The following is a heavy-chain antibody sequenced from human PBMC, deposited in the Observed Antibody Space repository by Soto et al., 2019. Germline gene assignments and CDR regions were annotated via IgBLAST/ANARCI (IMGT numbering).Heavy chain of an antibody. CDR2: IWYDGSNK. D-gene: IGHD4-17*01. V-gene: IGHV3-30*02. Sequence: VGSLRLSCAASGFTFSSYGMHWVRQAPGKGLEWVAVIWYDGSNKYYADSVKGRFTISRDNSKNTLYLQMNSLRAEDTAVYYCAKDLAYYDYGDYGGFDYWGQGTLVTVSS. CDR1: GFTFSSYG. J-gene: IGHJ4*02. CDR3: AKDLAYYDYGDYGGFDY.